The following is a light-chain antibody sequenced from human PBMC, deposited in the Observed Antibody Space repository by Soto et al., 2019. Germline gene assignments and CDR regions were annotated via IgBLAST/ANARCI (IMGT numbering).Light chain of an antibody. Sequence: QSALTQPASVSGSPGQSITISCTGTSSDVGTYNLVSWYQQHPGKAPKLMIYEVSKRPSGVSNRFSGSKSGNSASLTISGLQAEDEGDYYCSSYAGSSTLFGGGTKLTVL. V-gene: IGLV2-23*02. CDR2: EVS. CDR1: SSDVGTYNL. CDR3: SSYAGSSTL. J-gene: IGLJ2*01.